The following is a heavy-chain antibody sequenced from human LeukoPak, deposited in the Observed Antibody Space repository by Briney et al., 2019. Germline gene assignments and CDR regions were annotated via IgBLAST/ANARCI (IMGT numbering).Heavy chain of an antibody. Sequence: QSGGSLRLSCAASGFTFSTYTMNWVRQAPGKGLEWVSYISSSSSIYYADSVKGRFTISRDNAKNSLYLQMNSLRAEDTAVYFCASGPSPYCGGDCQTTFDYWGQGTLVTVSS. CDR1: GFTFSTYT. CDR2: ISSSSSI. D-gene: IGHD2-21*01. J-gene: IGHJ4*02. V-gene: IGHV3-48*01. CDR3: ASGPSPYCGGDCQTTFDY.